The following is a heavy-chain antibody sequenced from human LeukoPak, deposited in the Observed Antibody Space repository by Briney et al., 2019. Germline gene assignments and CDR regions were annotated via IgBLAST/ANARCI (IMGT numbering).Heavy chain of an antibody. J-gene: IGHJ4*02. CDR3: ARENYYDSSGYQDY. CDR1: GFTFSSYG. V-gene: IGHV3-33*01. Sequence: GGSLRLSCAASGFTFSSYGMHRVRQAPGKGLEWVAVIWYDGSNKYYADSVKGRFTISRDNSKNTLYLQMNSLRAEDTAVYYCARENYYDSSGYQDYWGQGTLVTVSS. D-gene: IGHD3-22*01. CDR2: IWYDGSNK.